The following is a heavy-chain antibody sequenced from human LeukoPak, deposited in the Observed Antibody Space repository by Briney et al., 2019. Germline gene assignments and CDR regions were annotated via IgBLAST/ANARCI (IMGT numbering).Heavy chain of an antibody. CDR2: IYNSGST. CDR3: ARHNGGVTGATDGFDP. D-gene: IGHD1-20*01. CDR1: GGSITRYY. Sequence: PSETLSLTCTVSGGSITRYYWSWIRHPPGKGREWIGYIYNSGSTNYHPPLKSRVTISVDPSKNQFALKLSSVTAADTAVYYCARHNGGVTGATDGFDPGGQGTLVTVSS. J-gene: IGHJ5*02. V-gene: IGHV4-59*01.